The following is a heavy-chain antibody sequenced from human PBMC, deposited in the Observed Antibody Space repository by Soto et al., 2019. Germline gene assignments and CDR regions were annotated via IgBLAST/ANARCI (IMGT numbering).Heavy chain of an antibody. CDR2: SYYSGST. CDR3: ARALTTVTWFDP. CDR1: GGSISSGGYY. J-gene: IGHJ5*02. D-gene: IGHD4-17*01. Sequence: QVQLQESGPGLVKPSQTLSLTCTVSGGSISSGGYYWSWIRQHPGKGLEWIGSSYYSGSTHYIPSLKSLVTISVDTSKNQFSLKLSSVTAADTAVYYCARALTTVTWFDPWCQGTLVTVSS. V-gene: IGHV4-31*01.